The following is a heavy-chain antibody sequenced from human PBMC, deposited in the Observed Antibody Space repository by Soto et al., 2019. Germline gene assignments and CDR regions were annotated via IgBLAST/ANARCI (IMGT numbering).Heavy chain of an antibody. D-gene: IGHD2-2*01. CDR2: IKQDGSEK. CDR3: ARGRGCSTGCHNFDY. J-gene: IGHJ4*02. V-gene: IGHV3-7*01. Sequence: EVQLVESGGGLVQPGGSLRLSCAASGFTFSSYWMSWVRQAPGKGLEWVANIKQDGSEKYYVDSVKGRFTISRDKAKNSLYLQMNSLRDEDTAVYYCARGRGCSTGCHNFDYWGQGTLVTVSS. CDR1: GFTFSSYW.